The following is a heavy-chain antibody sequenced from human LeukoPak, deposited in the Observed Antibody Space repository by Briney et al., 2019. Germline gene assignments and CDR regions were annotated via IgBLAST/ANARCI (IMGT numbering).Heavy chain of an antibody. CDR2: INHSGST. Sequence: PGGSLRLSCVASGFTISTYWMSWVRQPPGKGLEWIGEINHSGSTNYNPSLKSRVTISVDTSKNQFSLKLSSVTAADTAVYYCASLWPYQLSAFDIWGQGTLVTVSS. CDR3: ASLWPYQLSAFDI. J-gene: IGHJ3*02. CDR1: GFTISTYW. V-gene: IGHV4-34*01. D-gene: IGHD2-2*01.